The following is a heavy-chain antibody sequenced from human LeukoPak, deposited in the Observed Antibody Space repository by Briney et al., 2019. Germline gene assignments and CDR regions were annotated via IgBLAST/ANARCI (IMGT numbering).Heavy chain of an antibody. V-gene: IGHV1-2*02. CDR2: INPNNDYT. CDR1: GYTFTGYY. J-gene: IGHJ4*02. CDR3: AVAPGDY. Sequence: GASVKVSCKASGYTFTGYYIHWVRQAPGQGLEWMGWINPNNDYTYYAQKFQGRVTPTRDTSISTVYMELSGLTSDDTALYYCAVAPGDYWGQGTLVTVSS. D-gene: IGHD2-21*01.